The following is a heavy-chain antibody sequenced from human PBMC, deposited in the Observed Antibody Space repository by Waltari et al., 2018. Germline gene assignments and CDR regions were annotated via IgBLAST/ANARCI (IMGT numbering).Heavy chain of an antibody. Sequence: HLQLQESGPGLVKPSETLSLTCTVSGGSISSTNNYWGWIRQPPGKGPEGIGSVYHSGNTYYNPSLKSRVTISVDTSNNQFSLKLSSVTAADTAVYFCARDVSSGFWFFDLWGRGTLVTVSS. J-gene: IGHJ2*01. CDR1: GGSISSTNNY. CDR2: VYHSGNT. D-gene: IGHD3-10*01. CDR3: ARDVSSGFWFFDL. V-gene: IGHV4-39*07.